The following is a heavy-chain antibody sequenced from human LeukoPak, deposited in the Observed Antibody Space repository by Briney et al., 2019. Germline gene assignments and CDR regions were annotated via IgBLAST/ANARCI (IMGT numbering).Heavy chain of an antibody. CDR1: GFTFDDYG. CDR3: ATIAVAETGGYYYYYMDV. J-gene: IGHJ6*03. CDR2: INWNGGST. D-gene: IGHD6-19*01. V-gene: IGHV3-20*04. Sequence: GGSLRLSCAASGFTFDDYGFSWVRQAPGKGLEWVSTINWNGGSTYYADSVKGRFTISRDNSKNSLYLQMNSLRAEDTTLYYCATIAVAETGGYYYYYMDVWGKGTTVTVSS.